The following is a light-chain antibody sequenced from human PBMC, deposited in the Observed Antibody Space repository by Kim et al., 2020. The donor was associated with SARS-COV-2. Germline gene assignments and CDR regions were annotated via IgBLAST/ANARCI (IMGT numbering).Light chain of an antibody. Sequence: VSPGERATLSCRASQSVSSYLAWYQQKPGQAPRLLIYDASNRATGIPARFSGSGSGTDFTLTISSLEPEDFAVYYCQQRSNWPFTFGGGTKVDIK. CDR2: DAS. V-gene: IGKV3-11*01. CDR3: QQRSNWPFT. J-gene: IGKJ4*01. CDR1: QSVSSY.